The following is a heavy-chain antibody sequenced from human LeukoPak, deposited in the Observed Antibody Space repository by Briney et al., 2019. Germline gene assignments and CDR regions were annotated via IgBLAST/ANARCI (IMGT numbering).Heavy chain of an antibody. V-gene: IGHV4-4*07. CDR1: GGSISSYY. CDR2: IYTSGST. CDR3: ARDGPYYDFWSGYSYYYGMDV. J-gene: IGHJ6*02. D-gene: IGHD3-3*01. Sequence: SETLSLTCTVSGGSISSYYWSWIRQPAGKGLEWIGRIYTSGSTNYNPSLKSRVTMSVDTSKNQFSLKLSSVTAADTAVYYCARDGPYYDFWSGYSYYYGMDVWGQGTTVTVSS.